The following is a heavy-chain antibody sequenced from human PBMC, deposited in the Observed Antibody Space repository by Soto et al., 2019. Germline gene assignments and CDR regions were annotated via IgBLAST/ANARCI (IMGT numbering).Heavy chain of an antibody. Sequence: QVQLQESGPGLVRPSQTLSLTCTVSGGSISSGGYYWSWIRQHPGKGLEWTGYIYYSASTYYNPCLKSRVTISVDTSKNQFSLRLSSVTAADTAVYYCARAWGGYFDYWGQGTLVTVSS. D-gene: IGHD3-16*01. CDR3: ARAWGGYFDY. J-gene: IGHJ4*02. V-gene: IGHV4-31*03. CDR2: IYYSAST. CDR1: GGSISSGGYY.